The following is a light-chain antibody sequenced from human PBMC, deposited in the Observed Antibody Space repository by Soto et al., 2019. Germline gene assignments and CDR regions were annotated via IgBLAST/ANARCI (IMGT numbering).Light chain of an antibody. V-gene: IGKV1-39*01. J-gene: IGKJ1*01. CDR3: QQSDSTGTWT. CDR1: QSISSY. Sequence: DIQMTQSSSSLSASVGDRVTITCRASQSISSYLNWYQQKPGKAPKLLIYATSSLQSGVPSRFSGSGSGTDFTLTISSLQPEDFATYYCQQSDSTGTWTFGQGTKVDIK. CDR2: ATS.